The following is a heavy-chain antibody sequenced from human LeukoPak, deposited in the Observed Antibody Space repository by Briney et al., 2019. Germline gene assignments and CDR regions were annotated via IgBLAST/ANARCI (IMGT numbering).Heavy chain of an antibody. Sequence: GGSLRLSCAASGFTFSDYYMSWIRQAPGKGLEWVSYISSSGSTIYYADSVKGRFTISRDNAKNSLYLQMNSLRAEDTAVYYCARPQGDIVVVPAAINWGQGTLVTVSS. J-gene: IGHJ4*02. CDR1: GFTFSDYY. CDR3: ARPQGDIVVVPAAIN. V-gene: IGHV3-11*04. D-gene: IGHD2-2*02. CDR2: ISSSGSTI.